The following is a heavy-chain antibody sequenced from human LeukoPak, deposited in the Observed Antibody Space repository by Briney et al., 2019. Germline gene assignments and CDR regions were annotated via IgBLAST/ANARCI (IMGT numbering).Heavy chain of an antibody. CDR3: ATDYTDYSLDY. Sequence: GASVKVSCKASGYTFTGYYMHWVRQAPGQGLEWMGWINPNSGGTNYAQKFQGRVTMTRNTSISTAYMELSSLRSEDTAVYYCATDYTDYSLDYWGQGTLVTVSS. J-gene: IGHJ4*02. CDR2: INPNSGGT. D-gene: IGHD4-11*01. V-gene: IGHV1-2*02. CDR1: GYTFTGYY.